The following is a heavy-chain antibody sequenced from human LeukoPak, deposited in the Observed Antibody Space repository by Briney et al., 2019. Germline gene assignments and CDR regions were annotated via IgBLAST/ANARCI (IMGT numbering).Heavy chain of an antibody. CDR2: ISGSGGST. Sequence: GGSLRLSCAASGFTFSSYWMRWGRQAPGKGLEWVSAISGSGGSTYYADSVKGRFTISRDNAKNTLYMQMNGLRSEYKAVYYCAKDHRSMFREEVSFDYWGQGNLVTVSS. V-gene: IGHV3-23*01. CDR3: AKDHRSMFREEVSFDY. CDR1: GFTFSSYW. J-gene: IGHJ4*02. D-gene: IGHD3-10*02.